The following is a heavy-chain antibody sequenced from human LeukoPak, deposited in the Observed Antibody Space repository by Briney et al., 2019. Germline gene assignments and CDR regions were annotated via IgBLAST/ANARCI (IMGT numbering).Heavy chain of an antibody. Sequence: ASVKVSCKASGGTFSSYAISWVRQAPGQGLEWMGRIIPILGIANYAQKLQGRVTMTTDTSTSTAYMELRSLRSDDTAVYYCARDERSKFIAAAGIHFDYWGQGTLVTVSS. V-gene: IGHV1-69*04. CDR1: GGTFSSYA. CDR2: IIPILGIA. J-gene: IGHJ4*02. CDR3: ARDERSKFIAAAGIHFDY. D-gene: IGHD6-13*01.